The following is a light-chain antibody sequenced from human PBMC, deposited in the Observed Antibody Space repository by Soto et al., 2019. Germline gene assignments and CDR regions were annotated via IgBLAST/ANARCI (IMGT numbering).Light chain of an antibody. J-gene: IGKJ4*01. Sequence: EVVVTQSPATVSVSPGERTSLSCRASQSIGTNLGWYQQKPGQAPRLLISKTSTRATGVPARFSGRGSGTEFTLTISSLQSEDIAVYYCQQYAGWPLTFGGGTKVDIK. CDR1: QSIGTN. V-gene: IGKV3-15*01. CDR3: QQYAGWPLT. CDR2: KTS.